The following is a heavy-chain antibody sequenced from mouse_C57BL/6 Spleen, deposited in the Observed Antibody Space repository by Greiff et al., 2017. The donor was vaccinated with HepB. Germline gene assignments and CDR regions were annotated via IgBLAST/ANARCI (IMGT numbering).Heavy chain of an antibody. Sequence: VQLQQSGAELVRPGASVTLSCKASGYTFTDYEMHWVKQTPVHGLEWIGAIDPETGGTAYNHKFKGKAILTADKSSSTAYMELRSLTAEDSAVYYCTKASWDYWGQGTTLTVSS. CDR1: GYTFTDYE. J-gene: IGHJ2*01. CDR2: IDPETGGT. V-gene: IGHV1-15*01. CDR3: TKASWDY.